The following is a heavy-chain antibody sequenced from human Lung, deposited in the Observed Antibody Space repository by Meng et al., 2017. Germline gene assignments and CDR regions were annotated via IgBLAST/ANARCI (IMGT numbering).Heavy chain of an antibody. V-gene: IGHV4-34*01. Sequence: VSVQEGGAGLFKPSETLSLTCVVSGGSFSDYYWSWIRQPPGKGLEWIGEINHSGSTNYNPSLESRATISVDTSQNNLSLKLSSVTAADSAVYYCARGPTTMAHDFDYWGQGTLVTVSS. D-gene: IGHD4-11*01. J-gene: IGHJ4*02. CDR3: ARGPTTMAHDFDY. CDR1: GGSFSDYY. CDR2: INHSGST.